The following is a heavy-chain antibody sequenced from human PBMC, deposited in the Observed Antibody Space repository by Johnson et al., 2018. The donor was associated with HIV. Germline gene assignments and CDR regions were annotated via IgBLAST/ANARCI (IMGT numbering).Heavy chain of an antibody. J-gene: IGHJ3*02. CDR2: ISYDGSNK. D-gene: IGHD2-21*01. CDR1: GFTFSSYG. Sequence: QMQLVESGGGVVQPGRSLRLSCAASGFTFSSYGMHWVRQAPGKGLEWVAVISYDGSNKYYADSVKGRFTISRDNSKNTLYLQMNSLRADDTAVYFCVRRMVVGYVAFDIWGQG. V-gene: IGHV3-30*19. CDR3: VRRMVVGYVAFDI.